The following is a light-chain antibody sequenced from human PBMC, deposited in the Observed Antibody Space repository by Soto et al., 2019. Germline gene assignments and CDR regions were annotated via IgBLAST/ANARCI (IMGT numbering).Light chain of an antibody. Sequence: EIGLTQSPGTLSLSPGERATLSCRASQSVSSSYLAWYQQKPGQAPRLLIYGASSRATGIPDGFSGSGSGTDFTLTISRLGPDDFAVYYCQQYGSSPWTFGQGTKVEI. V-gene: IGKV3-20*01. CDR1: QSVSSSY. J-gene: IGKJ1*01. CDR2: GAS. CDR3: QQYGSSPWT.